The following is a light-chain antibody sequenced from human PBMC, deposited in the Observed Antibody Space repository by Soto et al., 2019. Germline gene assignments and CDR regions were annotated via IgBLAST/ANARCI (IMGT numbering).Light chain of an antibody. Sequence: DVKMSQSPSTLSASVGDRVTITCRASESIDSWLAWHQQKTGRAPKLLMSKASSLESGVPSRFSGSKSGTKFTLTNISLQPDDFATYYYQQHDTYFWTFGQGTKVDIK. CDR1: ESIDSW. V-gene: IGKV1-5*03. J-gene: IGKJ1*01. CDR2: KAS. CDR3: QQHDTYFWT.